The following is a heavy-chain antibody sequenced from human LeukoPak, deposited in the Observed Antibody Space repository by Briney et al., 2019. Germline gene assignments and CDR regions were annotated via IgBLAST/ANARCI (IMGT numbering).Heavy chain of an antibody. Sequence: GGSLRLSCVASGFTFSIYEMNWVRQAPGKGLEWVSYISSSGRTIYYVDSVKGRFTISRDNSRNTLYLQLNALRAEDTAVYYCAKAYGSNGYYQLPIDFWGQGTLVTVSS. J-gene: IGHJ4*02. V-gene: IGHV3-48*03. CDR3: AKAYGSNGYYQLPIDF. CDR2: ISSSGRTI. CDR1: GFTFSIYE. D-gene: IGHD3-22*01.